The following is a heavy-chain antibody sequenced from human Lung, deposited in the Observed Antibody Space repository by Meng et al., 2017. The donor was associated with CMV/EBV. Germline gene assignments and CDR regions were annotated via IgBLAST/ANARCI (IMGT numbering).Heavy chain of an antibody. CDR3: ARDLRNPPTSFGGVRTHVRYFDS. D-gene: IGHD3-3*01. CDR1: GFTFSSYS. J-gene: IGHJ4*02. CDR2: ISSNSSYR. Sequence: GGSXRLXCAASGFTFSSYSMTWVRQAPGKGLEWVSSISSNSSYRYYADSVKGRFTVSRDNAKNSLYLQMNSLRAEDTAVYYCARDLRNPPTSFGGVRTHVRYFDSXGQGXLVTVSS. V-gene: IGHV3-21*01.